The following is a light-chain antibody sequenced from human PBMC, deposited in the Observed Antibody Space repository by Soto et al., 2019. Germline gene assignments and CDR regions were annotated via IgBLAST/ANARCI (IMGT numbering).Light chain of an antibody. CDR3: QQANSFPRT. V-gene: IGKV1-5*03. J-gene: IGKJ4*01. Sequence: DIQMTQSPSTLSGSVGDRVTITCRASQTISSWLAWYQQKPGKAPKLLIYKASTLKSGVPSRFSGSGSGTDFTLTIGSLQPEDFATYYCQQANSFPRTFGGGTKVDIK. CDR1: QTISSW. CDR2: KAS.